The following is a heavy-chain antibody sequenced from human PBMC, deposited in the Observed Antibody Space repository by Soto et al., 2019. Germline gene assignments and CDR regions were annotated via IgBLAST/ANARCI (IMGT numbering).Heavy chain of an antibody. CDR1: GFTFSSYG. CDR3: AKAPPLVTYSSSRNWGAY. CDR2: ISYDGSNK. V-gene: IGHV3-30*18. J-gene: IGHJ4*02. Sequence: GGSLRLSCAASGFTFSSYGMHWVRQAPGKGLEWVAVISYDGSNKYYADSVKGRFTISRDNSKNTLYLQMNSLRAEDTAVYYCAKAPPLVTYSSSRNWGAYWGQGTLVTVSS. D-gene: IGHD6-6*01.